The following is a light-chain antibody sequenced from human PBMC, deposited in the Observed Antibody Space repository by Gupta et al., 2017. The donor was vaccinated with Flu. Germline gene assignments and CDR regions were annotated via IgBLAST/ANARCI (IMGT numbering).Light chain of an antibody. CDR1: SSNIGSNT. CDR2: SNN. CDR3: AAWDDSLNAL. V-gene: IGLV1-44*01. Sequence: QRVTISGSGSSSNIGSNTVNWYQQLPGTAHKLLIYSNNQRPSGVPDRFSGSKSGTSASLAISGLQSEDEADYYCAAWDDSLNALFGGGTKLTVL. J-gene: IGLJ3*02.